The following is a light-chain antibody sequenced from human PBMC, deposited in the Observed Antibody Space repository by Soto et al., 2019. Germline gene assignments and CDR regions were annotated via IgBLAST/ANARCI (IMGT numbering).Light chain of an antibody. V-gene: IGKV1-39*01. J-gene: IGKJ2*01. CDR2: TSG. CDR1: ERISTY. CDR3: QHTYSTPYT. Sequence: IHMTQSPSSLSASVGDRVTITCRASERISTYLNWYQQKPGEAPKLLISTSGTLQRGVPSRFSCSGPRTDFPLTIPSLQPADSATFFFQHTYSTPYTFGQGNKLEIK.